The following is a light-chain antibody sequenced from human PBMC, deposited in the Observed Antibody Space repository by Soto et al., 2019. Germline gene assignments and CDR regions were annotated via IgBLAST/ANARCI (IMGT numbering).Light chain of an antibody. J-gene: IGKJ5*01. CDR2: GAS. Sequence: ERVMTQSPATLSVSPGERATLSCRASQTVSITYLTWYQQKPGQAPRLLIFGASKRATGIPDRFSGSGSGADFTLTISRLEPEDFAVYYCHQYGISPPVTFGQGTRLEIK. CDR3: HQYGISPPVT. V-gene: IGKV3-20*01. CDR1: QTVSITY.